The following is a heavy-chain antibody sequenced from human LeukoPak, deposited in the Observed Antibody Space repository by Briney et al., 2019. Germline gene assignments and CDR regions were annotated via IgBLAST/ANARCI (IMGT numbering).Heavy chain of an antibody. J-gene: IGHJ4*02. CDR1: GFTFSSYA. CDR3: AKILFTYYVILTGFSGCDY. D-gene: IGHD3-9*01. Sequence: PGGSLRLSCAASGFTFSSYAMSWVRQAPGKGLEWVSAISGSGGSTYYADSVKGRFTISRDNSKNTLYLQMNSLRAEDTAVYYCAKILFTYYVILTGFSGCDYWGQGTLVTVSS. CDR2: ISGSGGST. V-gene: IGHV3-23*01.